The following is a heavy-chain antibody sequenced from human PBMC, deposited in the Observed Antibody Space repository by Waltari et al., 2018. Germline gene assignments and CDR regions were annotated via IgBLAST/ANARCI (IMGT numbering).Heavy chain of an antibody. Sequence: QLQLQESGPGLVKPSGTVSLRCAVSGASVSSSYLWNWVRQSPQRGLEWIGQVHGSGRTNYNPSFASRVTVSLDTSKNLFSLKVTSATAADTAVYYCARDRGRGLYLDTWGPGTLVTVSP. CDR3: ARDRGRGLYLDT. CDR2: VHGSGRT. V-gene: IGHV4-4*02. D-gene: IGHD2-15*01. CDR1: GASVSSSYL. J-gene: IGHJ5*02.